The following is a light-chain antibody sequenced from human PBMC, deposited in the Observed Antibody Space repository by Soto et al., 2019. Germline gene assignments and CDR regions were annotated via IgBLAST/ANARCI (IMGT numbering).Light chain of an antibody. CDR1: SSNIGTGYD. Sequence: QSVLTQPPSVSGAPGQRVTITCTGSSSNIGTGYDVHWYQQFPGTAPKVLIFANSNRLSGVPDRFSGSKSGTTASLAITGLQPEDEADYYCQSYDRSLSGYVFGTRTKVTVL. V-gene: IGLV1-40*01. CDR3: QSYDRSLSGYV. CDR2: ANS. J-gene: IGLJ1*01.